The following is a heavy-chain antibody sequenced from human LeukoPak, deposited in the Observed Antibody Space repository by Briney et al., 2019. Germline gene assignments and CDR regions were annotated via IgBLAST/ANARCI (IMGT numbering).Heavy chain of an antibody. V-gene: IGHV4-61*01. CDR3: ARGSSSLEWLLYLDYYYMDV. Sequence: SETLSPTCTVSGGSVSSGSYYWSWIRQPPGKGLEWIGYIYYSGSTNYNPSLKSRVTISVDTSKNQFSLKLSSVTAADTAVYYCARGSSSLEWLLYLDYYYMDVWGKGTTVTVSS. D-gene: IGHD3-3*01. CDR2: IYYSGST. J-gene: IGHJ6*03. CDR1: GGSVSSGSYY.